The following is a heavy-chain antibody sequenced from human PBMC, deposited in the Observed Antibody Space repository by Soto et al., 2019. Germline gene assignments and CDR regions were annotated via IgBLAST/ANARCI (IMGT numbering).Heavy chain of an antibody. CDR1: GFTFGNSW. J-gene: IGHJ4*02. V-gene: IGHV3-7*04. Sequence: EVQLVESGGGLVQPGGSLRLSCAASGFTFGNSWMSWVRQTPGKGLEWVAHISQDGSEKSYVDSVRGRFTFSRDNAKNSLYLQMDSLRDEDTAVYYCARGATWGPDYWGQGTRVTVSS. CDR2: ISQDGSEK. D-gene: IGHD7-27*01. CDR3: ARGATWGPDY.